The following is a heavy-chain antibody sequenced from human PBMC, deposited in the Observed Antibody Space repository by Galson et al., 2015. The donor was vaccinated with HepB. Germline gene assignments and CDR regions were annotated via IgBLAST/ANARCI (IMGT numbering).Heavy chain of an antibody. CDR3: ARDCGYWSGSAWYPGAYFDH. J-gene: IGHJ4*02. CDR1: GFTFRDYG. D-gene: IGHD3-3*01. CDR2: IWAGGINK. V-gene: IGHV3-33*01. Sequence: LRLSCAASGFTFRDYGMHWVRQAPGKGLEWMALIWAGGINKYYADSVKGRFTISRDNSNNRLYLQMDSLTAEDTAVYYCARDCGYWSGSAWYPGAYFDHFGQGTLVTVSS.